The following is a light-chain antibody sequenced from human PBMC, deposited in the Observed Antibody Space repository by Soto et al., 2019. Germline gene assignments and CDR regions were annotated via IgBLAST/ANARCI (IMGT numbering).Light chain of an antibody. J-gene: IGLJ1*01. CDR3: SSDAGISNSYV. CDR1: SSDFGGYNY. CDR2: EVS. V-gene: IGLV2-8*01. Sequence: QSVLTQPPSASGSPGQSVTISCTGTSSDFGGYNYVSWYQQHPGKAPKLMIYEVSKRPSGVPDRFSGSKSGNTASLTVSGLQTEDEADYYCSSDAGISNSYVFGTGTKVTVL.